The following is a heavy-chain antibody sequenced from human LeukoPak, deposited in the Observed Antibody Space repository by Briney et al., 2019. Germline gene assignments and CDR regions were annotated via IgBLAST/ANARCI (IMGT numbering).Heavy chain of an antibody. CDR2: TKQDETEK. D-gene: IGHD3-22*01. Sequence: GGSLRLSCAASGFTFTNYWMSWVRQAPGKGLEWVANTKQDETEKHYADSVKGRFTISRDNAQNSIYLQMNSLRAEDTAVYFCARNRQWLLADYWGQGTVVTVSS. J-gene: IGHJ4*02. CDR3: ARNRQWLLADY. CDR1: GFTFTNYW. V-gene: IGHV3-7*04.